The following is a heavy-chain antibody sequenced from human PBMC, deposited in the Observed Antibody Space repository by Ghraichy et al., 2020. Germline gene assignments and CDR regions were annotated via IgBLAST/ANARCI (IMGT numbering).Heavy chain of an antibody. CDR3: VREGSSYAWNHFDY. CDR2: ISISSTTT. D-gene: IGHD2-2*01. V-gene: IGHV3-48*01. Sequence: GGSLRLSCAASGFTFSTYTMNWVRQAPGKGLEWVSHISISSTTTYYADSVRGRFTISRDNAKNSLYLQMNSLRAEDTAVYFCVREGSSYAWNHFDYWGQGTLVTVSS. J-gene: IGHJ4*02. CDR1: GFTFSTYT.